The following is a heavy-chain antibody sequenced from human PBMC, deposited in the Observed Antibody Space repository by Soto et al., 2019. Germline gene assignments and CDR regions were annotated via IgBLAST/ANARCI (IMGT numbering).Heavy chain of an antibody. CDR3: ARVQQWLAFDY. V-gene: IGHV1-18*01. D-gene: IGHD6-19*01. Sequence: QVQLVQSGAEVKKPGASVKVSCKASGYIFSRYGIIWVRQAPGQGLEWMGWISAYDGNANYAQKFQGRVTMTTETSTSTAYMELRSLRSDDTAVYYCARVQQWLAFDYWGQGTLVTVSS. J-gene: IGHJ4*02. CDR1: GYIFSRYG. CDR2: ISAYDGNA.